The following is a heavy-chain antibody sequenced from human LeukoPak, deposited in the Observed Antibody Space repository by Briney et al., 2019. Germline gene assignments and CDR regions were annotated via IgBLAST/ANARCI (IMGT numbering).Heavy chain of an antibody. CDR2: IYASGNT. CDR1: GASVSSTDYF. V-gene: IGHV4-61*02. J-gene: IGHJ3*02. D-gene: IGHD5-24*01. Sequence: KSSQTLSLTCTVSGASVSSTDYFWNWIRQPAGKGLELSGRIYASGNTDYNPSLKSRVTMSLDTSKNQFSLNMNSVTAADSAVYFCARYREGYNYVPHALDIWGQGTVVTVSS. CDR3: ARYREGYNYVPHALDI.